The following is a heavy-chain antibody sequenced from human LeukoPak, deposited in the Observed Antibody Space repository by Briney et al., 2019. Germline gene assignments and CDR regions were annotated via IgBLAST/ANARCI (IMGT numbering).Heavy chain of an antibody. CDR2: IYYSGST. V-gene: IGHV4-59*08. D-gene: IGHD3-3*01. CDR3: ARQGVLRFLEWN. Sequence: SETLSLTCTVSGGSISSYYWSWIRQPPGKGLEWIGYIYYSGSTNYNPSLKSRVTISVDTSKNQFSLKLSSVTAADTAVYYCARQGVLRFLEWNWGQGTLVTVSS. CDR1: GGSISSYY. J-gene: IGHJ4*02.